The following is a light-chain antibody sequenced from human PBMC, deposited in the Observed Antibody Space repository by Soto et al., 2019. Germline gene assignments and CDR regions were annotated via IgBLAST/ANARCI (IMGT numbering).Light chain of an antibody. CDR3: QVWDSSSDHYV. CDR1: NIGRKS. CDR2: DDS. Sequence: SYELTQPPSVSVAPGQTARITCGGNNIGRKSVHWYQQMPGQAPVVVVYDDSDRPSGIPERFSGSNSGNTATLTISRVEAGDEAYYYCQVWDSSSDHYVFGSGTKVTVL. V-gene: IGLV3-21*02. J-gene: IGLJ1*01.